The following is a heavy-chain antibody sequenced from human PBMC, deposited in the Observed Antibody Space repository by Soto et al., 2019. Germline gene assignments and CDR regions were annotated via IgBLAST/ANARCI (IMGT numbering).Heavy chain of an antibody. CDR1: GFTFSGSA. V-gene: IGHV3-73*01. CDR2: IRSKAKNYAT. J-gene: IGHJ4*02. CDR3: TRLGIAAAGTDY. D-gene: IGHD6-13*01. Sequence: GSLRLSCAASGFTFSGSAMHWVRQASGKGLEWVGRIRSKAKNYATVYAASVKGRFTISRDDSKNTAYLQMNSLKTEDTAVYYCTRLGIAAAGTDYWGQGTLVTVSS.